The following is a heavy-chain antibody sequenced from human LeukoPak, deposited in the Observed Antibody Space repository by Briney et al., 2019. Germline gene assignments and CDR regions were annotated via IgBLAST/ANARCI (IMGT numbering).Heavy chain of an antibody. CDR2: IYYSGST. D-gene: IGHD3-10*01. CDR1: GGSISSGDYY. J-gene: IGHJ4*02. CDR3: ARHADSGFGELAFDY. V-gene: IGHV4-39*01. Sequence: SQTLSLTCTVSGGSISSGDYYWGWIRQPPGKGLEWIGSIYYSGSTYYNPSLKSRVTISVDTSKNQFSLKLSSVTAADTAVYYCARHADSGFGELAFDYWGQGTLVTVSS.